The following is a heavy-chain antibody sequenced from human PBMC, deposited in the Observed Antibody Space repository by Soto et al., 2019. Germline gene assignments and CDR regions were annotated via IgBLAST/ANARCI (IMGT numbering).Heavy chain of an antibody. CDR1: GFTFSSYA. D-gene: IGHD1-26*01. CDR3: AKRAVGWSFDL. Sequence: EVQLLESGGGLVQPGGSLRLSCAASGFTFSSYAMSWVRQAPGKGLEWVSAISGSGDSTYYADSVRGRFTIPRYNSKNTQYLQISRMRADDTAVYYCAKRAVGWSFDLWGRGTLVTVSS. V-gene: IGHV3-23*01. J-gene: IGHJ2*01. CDR2: ISGSGDST.